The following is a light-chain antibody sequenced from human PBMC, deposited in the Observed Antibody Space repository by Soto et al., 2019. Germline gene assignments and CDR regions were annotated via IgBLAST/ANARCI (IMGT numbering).Light chain of an antibody. CDR2: GAS. Sequence: EIVLTQFPGTLSLSPGERSTLSCRASPSVSSFHLSWYQQQPGKAPRLLIYGASSRATGIPDRFSGSGSGTDFTLTIGRLEPEDFAVYYCQQYGSSPKTFGQGTKVDIK. CDR3: QQYGSSPKT. V-gene: IGKV3-20*01. J-gene: IGKJ1*01. CDR1: PSVSSFH.